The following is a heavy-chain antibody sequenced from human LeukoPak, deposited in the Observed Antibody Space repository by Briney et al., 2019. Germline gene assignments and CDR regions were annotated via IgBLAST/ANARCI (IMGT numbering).Heavy chain of an antibody. J-gene: IGHJ4*02. CDR1: GGSISSSSYY. V-gene: IGHV4-39*07. CDR3: TTDIRWELSAPRGY. Sequence: SETLSLTCTVSGGSISSSSYYWGWIRQPPGKGLEWIGSIYYSGSTYYNPSLKSRVTISVDTSKNQFSLKLSSVTAADTAVYYCTTDIRWELSAPRGYWGQGTLVTVSS. D-gene: IGHD1-26*01. CDR2: IYYSGST.